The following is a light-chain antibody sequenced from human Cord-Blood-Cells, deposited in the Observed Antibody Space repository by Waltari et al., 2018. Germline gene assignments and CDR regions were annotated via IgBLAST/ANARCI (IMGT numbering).Light chain of an antibody. V-gene: IGLV3-19*01. CDR1: SLRSYY. CDR2: GKN. J-gene: IGLJ2*01. CDR3: NSRDSSGNVV. Sequence: SSELTQDPAVSVALGQTVRITCQGDSLRSYYASWYQQKPGQAPVLLIYGKNNRPSGVPNRFSGSSSGNTASLTITGAQAEDEADYYCNSRDSSGNVVFGGGTKLTVL.